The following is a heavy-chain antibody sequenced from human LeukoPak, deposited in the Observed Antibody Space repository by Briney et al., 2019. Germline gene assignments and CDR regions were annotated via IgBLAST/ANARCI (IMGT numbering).Heavy chain of an antibody. CDR3: AREKRGYTFDY. V-gene: IGHV3-48*01. CDR1: GFTFSSYS. J-gene: IGHJ4*02. D-gene: IGHD5-18*01. Sequence: GGSLRLSCAASGFTFSSYSMNWVRQAPGKGLEWVSYISSSSSTIYYADSVKGRFTISRDNAKNSLYLQMNSLRAEDTAVYYCAREKRGYTFDYWGQGTLVTVSS. CDR2: ISSSSSTI.